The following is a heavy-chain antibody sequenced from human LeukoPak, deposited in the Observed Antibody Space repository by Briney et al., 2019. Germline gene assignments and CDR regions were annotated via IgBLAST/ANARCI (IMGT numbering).Heavy chain of an antibody. J-gene: IGHJ4*02. Sequence: PSETLSLTCAVYGGSFSGYYWSWIRQPPGKGLEWIGEINHSGSTNYNPSLKSRVTISVDTSKNQFSLKLSSVTAADTAVYYCASYSGYDSEGDYWGQGTLATVSS. CDR2: INHSGST. V-gene: IGHV4-34*01. CDR3: ASYSGYDSEGDY. CDR1: GGSFSGYY. D-gene: IGHD5-12*01.